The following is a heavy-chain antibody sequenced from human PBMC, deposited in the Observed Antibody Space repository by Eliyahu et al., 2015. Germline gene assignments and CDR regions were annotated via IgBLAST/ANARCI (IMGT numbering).Heavy chain of an antibody. J-gene: IGHJ5*02. D-gene: IGHD1-26*01. V-gene: IGHV3-23*04. Sequence: EVQLVESGGGLVQPGGSLRLSCAASGFPFXXYAMGWGRPGPGKGVGWVSAISGSGGSTYYADSVKGRFTISRDNSKNTLYLQMNSLRAEDTAVYYCAKDRLSGSYPQGWFDPWGQGTLVTVSS. CDR1: GFPFXXYA. CDR2: ISGSGGST. CDR3: AKDRLSGSYPQGWFDP.